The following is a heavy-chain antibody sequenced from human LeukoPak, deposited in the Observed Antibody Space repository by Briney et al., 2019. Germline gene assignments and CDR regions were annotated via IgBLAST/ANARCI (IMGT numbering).Heavy chain of an antibody. J-gene: IGHJ4*02. CDR2: ISYSGST. D-gene: IGHD4-17*01. Sequence: SETLPLTCAVSGGSISPYYWMWIRQPPGKGLEWIGYISYSGSTSFNPSLKSRVTISLDTSTNRVSLKLSSVTAADTALYYCARAGSFRLTTTLWGQGTLVTVSS. CDR3: ARAGSFRLTTTL. V-gene: IGHV4-59*01. CDR1: GGSISPYY.